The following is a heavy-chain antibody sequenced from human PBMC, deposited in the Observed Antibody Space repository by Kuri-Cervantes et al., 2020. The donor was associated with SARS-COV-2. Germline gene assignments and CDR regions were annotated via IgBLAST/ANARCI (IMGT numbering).Heavy chain of an antibody. J-gene: IGHJ3*02. Sequence: GESLKIPWAAFGFSFGDYYMSWIRQAPGRGLEWLAYIGSSGSTMYYADSVKGRFTISRDNAKNSLYLQMNSLRAEDTAVYYCASGITMVRGDAFDIWGQGTMVT. CDR1: GFSFGDYY. CDR3: ASGITMVRGDAFDI. CDR2: IGSSGSTM. V-gene: IGHV3-11*04. D-gene: IGHD3-10*01.